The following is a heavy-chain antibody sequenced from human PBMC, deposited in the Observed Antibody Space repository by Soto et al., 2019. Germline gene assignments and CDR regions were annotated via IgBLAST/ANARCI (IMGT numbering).Heavy chain of an antibody. CDR1: GYTFTNYD. J-gene: IGHJ6*02. CDR3: ARGRRYCTTTSCYPPALFPYGMDV. CDR2: INPDSDNT. V-gene: IGHV1-8*01. Sequence: AAVKVSCKTSGYTFTNYDINWVRQAAGQGLEWMGWINPDSDNTGYAQKFQGRVTMTRDTSISTAYMELNSLRSEDTAVYYCARGRRYCTTTSCYPPALFPYGMDVWGQGTTVTVSS. D-gene: IGHD2-2*01.